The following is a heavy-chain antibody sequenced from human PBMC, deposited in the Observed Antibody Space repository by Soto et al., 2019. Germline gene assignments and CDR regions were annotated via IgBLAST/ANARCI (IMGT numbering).Heavy chain of an antibody. Sequence: QVQLVESGGGVVQPGRSLRLSCAASGFTFSSYGMHWVRQAPGKGLVWVAVISYDGSKKYYGDSVKGRFTISRDNSKKTLYLQMNSLRAADTAVYYCVKDQSLIQLWLGPEAFDIWGQGTMVTVSS. CDR1: GFTFSSYG. CDR3: VKDQSLIQLWLGPEAFDI. CDR2: ISYDGSKK. D-gene: IGHD5-18*01. J-gene: IGHJ3*02. V-gene: IGHV3-30*18.